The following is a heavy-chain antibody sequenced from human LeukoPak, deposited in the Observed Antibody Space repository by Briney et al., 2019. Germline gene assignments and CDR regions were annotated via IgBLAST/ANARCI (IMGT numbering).Heavy chain of an antibody. J-gene: IGHJ4*02. CDR3: ARVLLADGYKEMAVVGYFDY. Sequence: PGGSLRLSCAASGFTFSEYYMSWVRQAPGKGLEWVSYISSSGSTIYYADSVKGRFTISRDNAKNSLYLQMNSLRAEDTAVYYCARVLLADGYKEMAVVGYFDYWGQGTLVTVSS. D-gene: IGHD5-24*01. CDR2: ISSSGSTI. V-gene: IGHV3-11*04. CDR1: GFTFSEYY.